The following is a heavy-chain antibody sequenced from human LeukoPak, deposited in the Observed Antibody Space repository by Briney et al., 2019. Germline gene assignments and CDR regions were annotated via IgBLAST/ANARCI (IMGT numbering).Heavy chain of an antibody. CDR3: ARDFRSSRGHYYLDV. V-gene: IGHV3-7*01. Sequence: GGSLRLSCAASGFTFSNYWMSWVRQAPGKGLEWVANIKEDGTEQYYVDSVKGRFTISRDNAKNSLYLQMNSLRAEDTAVYYCARDFRSSRGHYYLDVWGKGTTATVSS. D-gene: IGHD6-13*01. CDR1: GFTFSNYW. J-gene: IGHJ6*03. CDR2: IKEDGTEQ.